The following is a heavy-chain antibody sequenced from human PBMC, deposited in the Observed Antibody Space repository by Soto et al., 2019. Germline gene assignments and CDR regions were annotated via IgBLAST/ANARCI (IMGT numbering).Heavy chain of an antibody. V-gene: IGHV4-59*01. CDR1: GGSISSYY. CDR3: ARGYCRGTSCYSRTFDY. Sequence: SETLSLTCTVSGGSISSYYWSWIRQPPGKGLEWIGYIYNSGSTSYNPSLKSRVTISGDTPKSQFSLKVSSATAADTAVYYCARGYCRGTSCYSRTFDYWGQGTLFTVSS. D-gene: IGHD2-2*01. CDR2: IYNSGST. J-gene: IGHJ4*02.